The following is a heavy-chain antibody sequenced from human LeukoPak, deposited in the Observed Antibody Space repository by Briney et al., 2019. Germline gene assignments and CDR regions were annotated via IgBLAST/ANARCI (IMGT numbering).Heavy chain of an antibody. CDR1: GGSIGSGTYY. CDR3: ASLPRGGGSYPRGLDFDY. J-gene: IGHJ4*02. Sequence: SETLSLTCTVSGGSIGSGTYYWGWIRQPPGKGLEWIGSIYYSGSAYYNPSLKSRVTISVDTSKNQFSLKLSSVTAADTAVYYCASLPRGGGSYPRGLDFDYWGQGTLVTVSS. V-gene: IGHV4-39*07. CDR2: IYYSGSA. D-gene: IGHD1-26*01.